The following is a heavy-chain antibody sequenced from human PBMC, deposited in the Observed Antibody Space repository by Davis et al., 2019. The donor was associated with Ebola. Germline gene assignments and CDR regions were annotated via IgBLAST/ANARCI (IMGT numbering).Heavy chain of an antibody. J-gene: IGHJ3*02. V-gene: IGHV5-10-1*01. CDR3: ARGENDYGDYVSAFDI. CDR2: IDPSDSYT. D-gene: IGHD4-17*01. Sequence: GESLKISCKGSGYSFTSYWISWVRQMPGKGLEWMGRIDPSDSYTNYSPSFQGHVTISAHKSISTAYLQWSSLKASDTAMYYCARGENDYGDYVSAFDIWGQGTMVTVSS. CDR1: GYSFTSYW.